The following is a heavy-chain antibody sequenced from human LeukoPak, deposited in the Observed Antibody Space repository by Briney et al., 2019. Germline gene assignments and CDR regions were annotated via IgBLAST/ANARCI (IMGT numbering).Heavy chain of an antibody. V-gene: IGHV4-59*01. D-gene: IGHD2-15*01. Sequence: PSETLSLTCTVSGGSIGGYYWSWIRQPPGKGLEWIGYIYYSGSTKYNPSLKSRVTISVDTSKNQASLKLSSVTAADTAVYYCARDGGGYCSGGTCSIDLWGQGILVTVSS. CDR3: ARDGGGYCSGGTCSIDL. CDR2: IYYSGST. J-gene: IGHJ4*02. CDR1: GGSIGGYY.